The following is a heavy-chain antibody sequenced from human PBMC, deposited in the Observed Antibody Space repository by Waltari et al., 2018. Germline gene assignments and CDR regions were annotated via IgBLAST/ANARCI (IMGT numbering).Heavy chain of an antibody. V-gene: IGHV1-2*02. D-gene: IGHD1-26*01. CDR2: INPNSGGT. J-gene: IGHJ4*02. CDR1: GYTFTGYY. Sequence: QVQLVQSGAEVKKPGASVKVSCKASGYTFTGYYMHWVRQAPGQGLEWMGWINPNSGGTNYEQKFQGRVTMTRDTSISTAYMELSRLRSDDTAVYYCAYKEVGAMYAPFDYWGQGTLVTVSS. CDR3: AYKEVGAMYAPFDY.